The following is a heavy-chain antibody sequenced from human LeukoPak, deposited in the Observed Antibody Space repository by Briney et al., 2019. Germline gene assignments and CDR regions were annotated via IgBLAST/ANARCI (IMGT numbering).Heavy chain of an antibody. CDR1: GGSISSGSYY. J-gene: IGHJ6*04. Sequence: SETLSLTCTVSGGSISSGSYYWSWIRQPAGKGLEWIGRIYTSGSTNYNPSLKSRVTISVDTSKNQFSLKLSSVTAADTAVYYCARDIMDVWGKGTTVTVFS. CDR2: IYTSGST. V-gene: IGHV4-61*02. CDR3: ARDIMDV.